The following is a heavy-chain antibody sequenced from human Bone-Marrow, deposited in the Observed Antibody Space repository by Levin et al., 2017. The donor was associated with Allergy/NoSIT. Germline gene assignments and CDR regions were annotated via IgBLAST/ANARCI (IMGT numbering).Heavy chain of an antibody. D-gene: IGHD3-22*01. CDR1: GYSFTGFY. V-gene: IGHV1-2*02. CDR3: SRRPHYYDSSGYYGSHAFDI. CDR2: ISPNSGGT. Sequence: GESLKISCKASGYSFTGFYLHLIRQAPRQGLEWMGWISPNSGGTNYAQKFQGRVTMSRDTSISTAYMELSRLRSDDTAVYYCSRRPHYYDSSGYYGSHAFDIWGQGTMVTVSS. J-gene: IGHJ3*02.